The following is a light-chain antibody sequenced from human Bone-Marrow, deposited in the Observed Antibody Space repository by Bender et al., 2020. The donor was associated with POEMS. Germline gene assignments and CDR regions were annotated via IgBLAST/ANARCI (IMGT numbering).Light chain of an antibody. CDR2: GYN. CDR3: QSYDNSLGGWV. J-gene: IGLJ3*02. V-gene: IGLV1-40*01. Sequence: QSALTQPASVSGSPGQSITISCTGTSSNIGGGYDVNWYQQLPGTAPKLLIYGYNNRPSGVPDRFSGSKSGTSASLAITGLQAEDEGDYYCQSYDNSLGGWVFGGGTKLTVL. CDR1: SSNIGGGYD.